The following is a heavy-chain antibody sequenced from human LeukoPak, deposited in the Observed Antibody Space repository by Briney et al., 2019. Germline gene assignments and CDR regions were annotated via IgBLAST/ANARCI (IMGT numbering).Heavy chain of an antibody. CDR3: VKTGRGGYYDY. V-gene: IGHV3-64D*09. Sequence: GGSLRLSCSASGFTFSSCAMHWVGQAPGRGLEYVSAISSSGDSTYYADSVKGRFNISRDNSKNTLYLQMSSLRPEDTAVYYWVKTGRGGYYDYWGQGTLVTVSS. D-gene: IGHD1-26*01. CDR2: ISSSGDST. J-gene: IGHJ4*02. CDR1: GFTFSSCA.